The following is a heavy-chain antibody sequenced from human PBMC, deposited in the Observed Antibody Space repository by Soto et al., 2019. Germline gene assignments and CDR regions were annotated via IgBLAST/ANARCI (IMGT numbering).Heavy chain of an antibody. CDR2: NSAYNGNR. D-gene: IGHD6-13*01. CDR1: GYTFTNYA. J-gene: IGHJ4*02. V-gene: IGHV1-18*01. CDR3: ARVYPFIGATGTPDY. Sequence: QVQLVQSEAEVKKPGASVKVSCKASGYTFTNYAIVWVRQAPGQGLEWMGWNSAYNGNRNYAQRLQGRVTMTTDTTTSTAYMELRSLQSDGPAVYYCARVYPFIGATGTPDYWGQGTLVTVFS.